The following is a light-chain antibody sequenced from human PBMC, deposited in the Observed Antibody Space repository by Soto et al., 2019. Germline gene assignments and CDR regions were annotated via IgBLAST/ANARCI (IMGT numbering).Light chain of an antibody. CDR2: AVT. J-gene: IGLJ2*01. CDR3: SSYTSTGTVV. V-gene: IGLV2-14*01. Sequence: QPVLTQPASVSGSPGQSITISCTGTSSDVGGYDYVCWYQQYPGKAPKLMIYAVTNRPSGVSNRFSGSKSGNTASLSISGLQAEDEADYYCSSYTSTGTVVFGGGTKLTVL. CDR1: SSDVGGYDY.